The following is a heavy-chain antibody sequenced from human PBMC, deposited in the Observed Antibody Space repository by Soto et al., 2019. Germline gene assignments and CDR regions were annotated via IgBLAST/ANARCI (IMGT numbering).Heavy chain of an antibody. D-gene: IGHD3-22*01. Sequence: PGGSLRLSCAISGFTLSNYWMSWVRQAPGRGLEWVANIKHDGSEKYYVDSLKGRFTISRDNAKRSLYLQMNSLRAEDTAMYYCVRVGRYDSSGYYYGFEYWGQGALVNVSA. CDR1: GFTLSNYW. CDR2: IKHDGSEK. V-gene: IGHV3-7*03. CDR3: VRVGRYDSSGYYYGFEY. J-gene: IGHJ4*02.